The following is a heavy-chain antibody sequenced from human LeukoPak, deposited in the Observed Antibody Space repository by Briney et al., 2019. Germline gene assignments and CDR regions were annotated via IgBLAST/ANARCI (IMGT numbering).Heavy chain of an antibody. CDR3: ARGMLKYSRSTRADY. CDR2: INPSGGST. CDR1: GYTFTSYY. J-gene: IGHJ4*02. V-gene: IGHV1-46*01. Sequence: GASVKVSCKASGYTFTSYYMHWVRQAPGQGLEWMGIINPSGGSTSYAQKFQGRVTMTRDMSMSTAYMELRSLTSDDTAVYYCARGMLKYSRSTRADYWGQGTLVTVSS. D-gene: IGHD6-6*01.